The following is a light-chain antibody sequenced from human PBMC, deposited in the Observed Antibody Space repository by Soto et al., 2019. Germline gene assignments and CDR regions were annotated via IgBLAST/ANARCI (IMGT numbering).Light chain of an antibody. J-gene: IGKJ1*01. CDR1: QSISNW. Sequence: DIQMTQSPSTLSTSVGDRVTITCRASQSISNWLAWYQQKAGKAPKLLIYKASSLESGVPSRFSGSGSGTEFTLTISSLQPDDFATYYCQQSNSYWTFGQGTKVDIK. CDR3: QQSNSYWT. CDR2: KAS. V-gene: IGKV1-5*03.